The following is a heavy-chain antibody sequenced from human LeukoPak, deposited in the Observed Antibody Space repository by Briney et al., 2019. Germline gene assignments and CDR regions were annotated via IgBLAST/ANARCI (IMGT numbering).Heavy chain of an antibody. CDR1: GFTFSSYA. CDR3: AKEGGATAVGGLFDY. Sequence: PGGSLPLSHAASGFTFSSYAMSWVRQAPGKGLEWVSAISGSGGSTYYADSVKGRFTISRDNSKNTVYLQVNSLRAKDTAVYYCAKEGGATAVGGLFDYWGQGATVAVSS. V-gene: IGHV3-23*01. CDR2: ISGSGGST. J-gene: IGHJ4*02. D-gene: IGHD6-19*01.